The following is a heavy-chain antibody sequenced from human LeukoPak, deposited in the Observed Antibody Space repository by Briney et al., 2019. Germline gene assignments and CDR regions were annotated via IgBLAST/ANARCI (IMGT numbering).Heavy chain of an antibody. CDR1: GYSISSGYY. V-gene: IGHV4-38-2*02. Sequence: SETLSLTCTVSGYSISSGYYWGWIRQPPGKGLEWIGSIYYSGSTYYNPSLKSRVTISVDTSKNQFSLKLSSVTAADTAVYYCACPRGGTVTTKSWGQGTLVTVSS. CDR2: IYYSGST. D-gene: IGHD4-17*01. J-gene: IGHJ5*02. CDR3: ACPRGGTVTTKS.